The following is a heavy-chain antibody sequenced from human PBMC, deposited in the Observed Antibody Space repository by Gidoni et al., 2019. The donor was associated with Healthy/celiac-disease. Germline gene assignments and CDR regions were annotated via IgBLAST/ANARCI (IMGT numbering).Heavy chain of an antibody. J-gene: IGHJ4*02. Sequence: QVQLQESGPGLVKPSETLSLTCPVSSRPISSYYWSWIRKHPGKGLKWIGYIYYTGSTNYNPSIKSRITISVDTSKNQFSLKLSSVTAADTAVYYCARADTYYDILTGYYKKFGYYFDYWGQGTLVTVSS. CDR2: IYYTGST. CDR1: SRPISSYY. V-gene: IGHV4-59*01. CDR3: ARADTYYDILTGYYKKFGYYFDY. D-gene: IGHD3-9*01.